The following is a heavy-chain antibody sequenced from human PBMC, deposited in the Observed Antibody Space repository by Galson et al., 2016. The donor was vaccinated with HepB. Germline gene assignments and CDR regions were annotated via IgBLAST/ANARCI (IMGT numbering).Heavy chain of an antibody. V-gene: IGHV3-30-3*01. Sequence: SLRLSCAASGFTFSSYAMHWVRQAPGKGLEWVALISDDGGNKYYVDSVKGRFTISRDNSKNTLYLQMNSLRAEDTAVYYCARVATVTTFYYYYGMDVWGQGTTVTVSS. CDR2: ISDDGGNK. J-gene: IGHJ6*02. D-gene: IGHD4-17*01. CDR1: GFTFSSYA. CDR3: ARVATVTTFYYYYGMDV.